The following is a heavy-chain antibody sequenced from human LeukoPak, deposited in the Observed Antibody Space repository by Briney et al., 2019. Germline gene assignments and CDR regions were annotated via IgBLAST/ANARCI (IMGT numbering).Heavy chain of an antibody. J-gene: IGHJ4*02. CDR1: GFTFSSYA. CDR2: ISGSGSTT. D-gene: IGHD3-3*01. Sequence: GGSLRLSCAASGFTFSSYAMSWVRQAPGKGLEWVSTISGSGSTTYYADSVKGRFTISRDNSKNTLYLQMNSLRAEDTAVYYCARDRYDFWSGTSFCFDYWGQGTLVTVSS. CDR3: ARDRYDFWSGTSFCFDY. V-gene: IGHV3-23*01.